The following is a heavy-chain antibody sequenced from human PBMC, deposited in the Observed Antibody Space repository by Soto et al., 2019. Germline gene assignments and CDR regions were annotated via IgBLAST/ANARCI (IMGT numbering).Heavy chain of an antibody. CDR1: GFSFSISP. Sequence: QVQLVESGGGVVQPGRSLRLSCAASGFSFSISPMHWVRQAPGKGPEWVALISSDGTNKFYADSVKGRFTISRDNSKSTLYVQKNSLGAEDTAGYYCAKDSNKYISSLRVRYFDYWGQGIRVTVSS. CDR3: AKDSNKYISSLRVRYFDY. V-gene: IGHV3-30-3*01. J-gene: IGHJ4*02. CDR2: ISSDGTNK. D-gene: IGHD1-1*01.